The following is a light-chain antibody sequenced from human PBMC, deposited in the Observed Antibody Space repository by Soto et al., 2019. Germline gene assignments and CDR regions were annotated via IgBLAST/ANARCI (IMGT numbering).Light chain of an antibody. CDR2: AAS. Sequence: DIEMTQSPSSLSASLGDRVTITCGASQSISSFLNWYQHKPGKAPQILIYAASSLQSGVPSRFSGSGSGTDCTLTISSLPPEDFETYFCQQSYSHLITCGQGTRLENK. V-gene: IGKV1-39*01. CDR3: QQSYSHLIT. J-gene: IGKJ5*01. CDR1: QSISSF.